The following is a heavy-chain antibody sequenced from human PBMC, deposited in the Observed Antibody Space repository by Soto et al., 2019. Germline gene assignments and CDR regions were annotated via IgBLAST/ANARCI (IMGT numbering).Heavy chain of an antibody. V-gene: IGHV1-3*01. D-gene: IGHD2-2*01. Sequence: QVQLVQSGAEVKKPGASVKVSCKASGYTFTSYAMHWVRQAPGQRLEWMGWINAGNGNTKYSQKFQGRVTITRDTSASTAYMELSSLRSEDTAVYYCATGAGGYCSSTSCYVYYYYGMDVLGQGTTVTVSS. CDR3: ATGAGGYCSSTSCYVYYYYGMDV. J-gene: IGHJ6*02. CDR1: GYTFTSYA. CDR2: INAGNGNT.